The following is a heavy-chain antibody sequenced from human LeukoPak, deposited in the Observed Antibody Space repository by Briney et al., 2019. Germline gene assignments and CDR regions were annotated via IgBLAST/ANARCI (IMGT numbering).Heavy chain of an antibody. CDR3: ARAKSYQRWFDP. D-gene: IGHD3-16*02. J-gene: IGHJ5*02. CDR2: INHSGST. CDR1: GGSFSGYY. Sequence: SETLSLTCAVYGGSFSGYYWSWIRQPPGKGLEWIGEINHSGSTNYNPSLKSRVTISVDTSKNQFSLKLSSVTAADTAVYYCARAKSYQRWFDPWGQGTLVTVSS. V-gene: IGHV4-34*01.